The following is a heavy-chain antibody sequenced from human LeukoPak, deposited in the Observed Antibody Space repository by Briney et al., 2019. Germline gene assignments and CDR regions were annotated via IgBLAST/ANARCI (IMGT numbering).Heavy chain of an antibody. D-gene: IGHD6-19*01. V-gene: IGHV4-59*01. Sequence: SSETLSLTCTVSGGSISSYYWSWIRQPPGKGLEWIGYIYYSGSTNYNPSLKSRVTISVDTSKNQFSLKLSSVTAADTAVYYCARGRQSSDYWGQGTLVTVSS. J-gene: IGHJ4*02. CDR3: ARGRQSSDY. CDR2: IYYSGST. CDR1: GGSISSYY.